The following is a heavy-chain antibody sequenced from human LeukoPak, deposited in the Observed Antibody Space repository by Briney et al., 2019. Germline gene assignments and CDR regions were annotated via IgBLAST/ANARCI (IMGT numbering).Heavy chain of an antibody. CDR3: ARTSGGNDYYYYYMDV. V-gene: IGHV3-48*04. Sequence: GGSLRLSCAASGFTFSSYSMNWVRQSPGKGLEWVLYISSSGSTIYYADSVKGRFTISRDNAKNSLYLQMNSLRAEDTAVYYCARTSGGNDYYYYYMDVWGKGTTVTVSS. CDR2: ISSSGSTI. D-gene: IGHD4-23*01. J-gene: IGHJ6*03. CDR1: GFTFSSYS.